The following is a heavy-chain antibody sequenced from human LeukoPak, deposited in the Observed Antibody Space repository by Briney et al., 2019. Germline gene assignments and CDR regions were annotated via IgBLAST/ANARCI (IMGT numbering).Heavy chain of an antibody. V-gene: IGHV4-59*01. J-gene: IGHJ4*02. CDR3: ARSSSSLDRYCSSTSCPFYYFDY. Sequence: PSETLSLTCTVSGGSISSYYWSWIRQPPGKGLEWIGYIYYSGSTNYNPSLKSRVTISVDTSKNQFSLKLSSVTAADTAVYYCARSSSSLDRYCSSTSCPFYYFDYWGQGTLVTVSS. CDR1: GGSISSYY. CDR2: IYYSGST. D-gene: IGHD2-2*01.